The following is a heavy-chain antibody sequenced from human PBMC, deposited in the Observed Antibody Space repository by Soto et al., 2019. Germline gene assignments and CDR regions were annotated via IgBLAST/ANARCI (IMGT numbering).Heavy chain of an antibody. D-gene: IGHD6-13*01. CDR1: GGSVSSSSYY. J-gene: IGHJ3*02. Sequence: PSETLSLTCTGSGGSVSSSSYYWGWVRQPPGKGLEWIGSVYYSGSTYYNPSLESRVTISVDKSKNQFSLKLSSVTAADTAVYYCARENSSSWYGALDAFDIWGQGTMVTVSS. V-gene: IGHV4-39*07. CDR3: ARENSSSWYGALDAFDI. CDR2: VYYSGST.